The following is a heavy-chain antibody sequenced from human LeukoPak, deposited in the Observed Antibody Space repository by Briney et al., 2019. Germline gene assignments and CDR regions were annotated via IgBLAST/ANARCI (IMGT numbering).Heavy chain of an antibody. V-gene: IGHV4-34*01. Sequence: SETLSLTCAVYGGSFSGYYWSWIRQPPGKGLEWIGEINHSGSTNYNPSLKSRVTISVDTSKNQFSLKLSSVTAADTAVYYCARGRRYQLLSSSPRRHLHVPEHYFCYWGQGTLVTVSS. D-gene: IGHD2-2*01. CDR1: GGSFSGYY. J-gene: IGHJ4*02. CDR2: INHSGST. CDR3: ARGRRYQLLSSSPRRHLHVPEHYFCY.